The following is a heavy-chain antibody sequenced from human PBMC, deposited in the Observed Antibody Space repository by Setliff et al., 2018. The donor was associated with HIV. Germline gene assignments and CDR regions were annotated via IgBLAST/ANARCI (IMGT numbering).Heavy chain of an antibody. Sequence: GGSLRLSGAASGFTFSNAWMSWVRQAPGKGLEWVGRIKSKMDGGTTDYVAPVKCRFTISRDDSKNPLYLQMNSLKTDDTAVYYCTTDAKGYRELGFDPWGQGTLVTVSS. V-gene: IGHV3-15*01. D-gene: IGHD2-15*01. CDR1: GFTFSNAW. CDR3: TTDAKGYRELGFDP. CDR2: IKSKMDGGTT. J-gene: IGHJ5*02.